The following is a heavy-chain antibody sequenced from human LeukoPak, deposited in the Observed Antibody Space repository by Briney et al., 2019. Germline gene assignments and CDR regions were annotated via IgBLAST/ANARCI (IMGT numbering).Heavy chain of an antibody. V-gene: IGHV4-34*01. CDR1: GGSFSGYY. J-gene: IGHJ6*02. Sequence: SETLSLTCAVYGGSFSGYYWSWIRQPPGKGLEWIGEINHSGSTNYNPSLKSRVTISVDTSKNQFSLKLSSVTAADTAVYYWARGGIVVVTANPWYYYGMDVWGQGTTFTVPS. D-gene: IGHD2-21*02. CDR2: INHSGST. CDR3: ARGGIVVVTANPWYYYGMDV.